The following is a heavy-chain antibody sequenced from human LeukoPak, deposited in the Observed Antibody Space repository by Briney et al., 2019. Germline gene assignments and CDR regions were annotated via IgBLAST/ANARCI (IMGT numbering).Heavy chain of an antibody. D-gene: IGHD6-19*01. Sequence: GESLKISCKGSGYSFTSYWIAWVRQMPGKGLEWMGIIYPGDSDTRYSPSFQGQVTITADKSISTAYLRWSSLKASDNAMYYCARQRRSSGWPNDYWGQGTLVTVSS. V-gene: IGHV5-51*01. CDR2: IYPGDSDT. J-gene: IGHJ4*02. CDR1: GYSFTSYW. CDR3: ARQRRSSGWPNDY.